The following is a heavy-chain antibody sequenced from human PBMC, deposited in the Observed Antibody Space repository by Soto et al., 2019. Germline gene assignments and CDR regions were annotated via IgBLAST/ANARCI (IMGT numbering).Heavy chain of an antibody. D-gene: IGHD2-21*01. J-gene: IGHJ6*03. CDR3: AKSLVFVDHAYMDV. CDR2: IDPSDSYT. V-gene: IGHV5-10-1*01. CDR1: GYSFTSYW. Sequence: PGESLKLSCKGSGYSFTSYWISWVRQMPGKGLEWMGRIDPSDSYTNYSPSFQGHVTISADKSISTAYLQWSSLRPEDTALYYCAKSLVFVDHAYMDVWGKGTTVTVSS.